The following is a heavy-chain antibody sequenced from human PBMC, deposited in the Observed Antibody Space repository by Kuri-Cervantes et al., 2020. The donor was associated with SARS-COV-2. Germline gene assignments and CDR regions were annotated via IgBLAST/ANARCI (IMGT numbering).Heavy chain of an antibody. J-gene: IGHJ4*02. CDR2: ISPYNGNE. CDR3: ARGLSIAARRIPFDY. Sequence: VSVKVSCKASGYTFVIYGITWVRQAPGQGLEWMGWISPYNGNENYAQKFQGRVNMTTDTSTNTTYMELRSLRSDDTAVYYCARGLSIAARRIPFDYWGQGTLVTVSS. V-gene: IGHV1-18*01. D-gene: IGHD6-6*01. CDR1: GYTFVIYG.